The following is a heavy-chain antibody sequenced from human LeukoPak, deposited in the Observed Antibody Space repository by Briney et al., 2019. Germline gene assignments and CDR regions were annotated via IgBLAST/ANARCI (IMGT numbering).Heavy chain of an antibody. CDR2: ISAYNGNT. J-gene: IGHJ5*02. Sequence: ASVNVSCKASGYTFTSYGISWVRQAPGQGLEWMGWISAYNGNTNYAQKLQGRVTMTTDTSTSTAYMELRSLRSDDTAVYYCASTHGVVWWFDPWGQGTLVTVSS. CDR1: GYTFTSYG. D-gene: IGHD3-22*01. V-gene: IGHV1-18*01. CDR3: ASTHGVVWWFDP.